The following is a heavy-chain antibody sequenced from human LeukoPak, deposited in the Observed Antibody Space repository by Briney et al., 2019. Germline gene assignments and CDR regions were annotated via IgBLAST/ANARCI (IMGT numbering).Heavy chain of an antibody. Sequence: GGSLRLSCTASGFTFSSYTMNWVRQAPGKGLEWVSSISSSSSIYYADSVKGRFTISRDNAKNSLYLQMNSLRAEDTAVYYCARGGSGNWNAPFDYWGQGTLVTVSS. CDR2: ISSSSSI. V-gene: IGHV3-21*01. CDR3: ARGGSGNWNAPFDY. J-gene: IGHJ4*02. CDR1: GFTFSSYT. D-gene: IGHD1-1*01.